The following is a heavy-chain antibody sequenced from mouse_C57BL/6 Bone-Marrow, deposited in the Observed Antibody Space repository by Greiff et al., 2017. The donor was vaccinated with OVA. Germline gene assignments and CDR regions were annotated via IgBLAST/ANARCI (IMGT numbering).Heavy chain of an antibody. J-gene: IGHJ3*01. D-gene: IGHD1-1*01. V-gene: IGHV5-6*01. CDR1: GFTFSSYG. CDR3: ASYYLFAY. CDR2: ISSGGSYT. Sequence: EVQGVESGGDLVKPGGSLKLSCAASGFTFSSYGMSWVRQSPDKRLEWVATISSGGSYTNYPDSVKGRFTISRDNAKNSLYLQMISLKSEDTAMYYCASYYLFAYWGQGTLVTVSA.